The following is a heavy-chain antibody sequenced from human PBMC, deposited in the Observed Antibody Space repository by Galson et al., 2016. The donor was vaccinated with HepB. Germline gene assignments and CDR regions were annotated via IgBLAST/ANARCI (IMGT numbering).Heavy chain of an antibody. D-gene: IGHD4-17*01. CDR3: ARARYGDFYNDAFDL. CDR2: IYYIGST. CDR1: GGSISSGGSY. Sequence: TLSLTCTVSGGSISSGGSYWNWIRQHPGKGLEWVGYIYYIGSTSYTPSLKSRVTISIDTSKNQFSLKLSTVTAADTAVYFCARARYGDFYNDAFDLWGQGTMVTVSS. V-gene: IGHV4-31*03. J-gene: IGHJ3*01.